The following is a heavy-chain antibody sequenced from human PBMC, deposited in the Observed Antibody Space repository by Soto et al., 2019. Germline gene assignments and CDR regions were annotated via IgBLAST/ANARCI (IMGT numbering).Heavy chain of an antibody. CDR3: ARAPAPLYSSIWYYVDH. Sequence: QVQLQESGPGLVKPSETLSLTCTVSGGSISSYYWSWIRQPPGKGLEWIGYIYYSGSTNYNPSLKSRVTISVDTSKNQFSSKLSSVTAGDTAVYYCARAPAPLYSSIWYYVDHWGQGTLVTVSP. CDR2: IYYSGST. J-gene: IGHJ4*02. D-gene: IGHD6-13*01. CDR1: GGSISSYY. V-gene: IGHV4-59*01.